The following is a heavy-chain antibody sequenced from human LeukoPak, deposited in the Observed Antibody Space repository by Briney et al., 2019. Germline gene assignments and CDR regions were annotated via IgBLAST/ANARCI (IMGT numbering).Heavy chain of an antibody. V-gene: IGHV4-38-2*01. Sequence: SETLSLTCAVSGYSISSGYYWGWIRQPPGKGLEWIGSIYHSGSTYYNPSLKSRVTISVDTSKNQFSLKLSSVTAADTAVYYCARHVFGATVAAGSAQFAFDIWGQGTMVTVSS. CDR2: IYHSGST. J-gene: IGHJ3*02. CDR3: ARHVFGATVAAGSAQFAFDI. CDR1: GYSISSGYY. D-gene: IGHD2-15*01.